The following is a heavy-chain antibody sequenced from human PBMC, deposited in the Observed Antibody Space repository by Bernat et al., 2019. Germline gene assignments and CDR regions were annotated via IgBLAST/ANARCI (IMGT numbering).Heavy chain of an antibody. J-gene: IGHJ6*02. CDR3: AKSGQTRELLYPCGMDV. D-gene: IGHD1-26*01. CDR2: ISGGGDVT. CDR1: GFTFSSYA. Sequence: EVQLLESGGGLVQPGGSLRLSCAASGFTFSSYAMSWVRQAPGKGLEWVSAISGGGDVTYYADSVKGRFSISRDNSKNTMYLQMNSLRAEDTAVYYCAKSGQTRELLYPCGMDVWGQGTTVTVSS. V-gene: IGHV3-23*01.